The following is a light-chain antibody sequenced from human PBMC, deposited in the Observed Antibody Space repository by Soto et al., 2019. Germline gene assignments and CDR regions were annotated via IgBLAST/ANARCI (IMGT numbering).Light chain of an antibody. J-gene: IGKJ1*01. CDR1: RPISIL. V-gene: IGKV1-5*03. CDR3: QQSNVCSYP. CDR2: KAS. Sequence: IPIDQSALHLSGPQVDRVTXTCRASRPISILFAWYQQKPGKSPKLLIYKASTLQIGVPSRFRGSGSGTEFTLTISSLQPDDFAPYYWQQSNVCSYPFGRGTKLDI.